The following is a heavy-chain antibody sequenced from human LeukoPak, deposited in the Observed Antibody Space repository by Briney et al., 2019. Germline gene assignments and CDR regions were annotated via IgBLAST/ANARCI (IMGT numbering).Heavy chain of an antibody. V-gene: IGHV3-11*01. D-gene: IGHD3-16*01. CDR2: ISSSGSTI. CDR3: ARDFLRSGGCAFDI. CDR1: GFTFSDYY. Sequence: GGSLRLSCAASGFTFSDYYMSWIRQAPGKGLEWVSYISSSGSTIYYADSVKGQFTISRDNAKNSLYLQMNSLRAEDTAVYYCARDFLRSGGCAFDIWGQGTMVTVSS. J-gene: IGHJ3*02.